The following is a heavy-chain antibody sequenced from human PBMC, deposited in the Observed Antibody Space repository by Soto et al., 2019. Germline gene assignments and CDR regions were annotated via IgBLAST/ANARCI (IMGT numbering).Heavy chain of an antibody. CDR3: APNTEFKYDY. V-gene: IGHV4-34*02. CDR1: GGSLSDYN. D-gene: IGHD7-27*01. J-gene: IGHJ4*02. CDR2: LNHFGAT. Sequence: QVQLQQWGAGLLKPSETLSLTCAVFGGSLSDYNWNWIRQSPGKGPEFIWELNHFGATNHNPSLKSPITISLDTSKSPFSLQLSSVTAPDTAVYYCAPNTEFKYDYWGQGALVTVSS.